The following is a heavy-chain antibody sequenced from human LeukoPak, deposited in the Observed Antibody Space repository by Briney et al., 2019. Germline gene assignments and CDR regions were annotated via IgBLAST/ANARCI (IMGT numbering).Heavy chain of an antibody. D-gene: IGHD3-10*01. V-gene: IGHV3-21*01. CDR2: ITSNGRSM. CDR3: ARRTGRGKATAPFGGHFDS. CDR1: GFSFSSYS. J-gene: IGHJ4*02. Sequence: PGGSLRLSCEASGFSFSSYSINWVRQAPGKGLEWVSGITSNGRSMYHADSVKGRFTISRDNAKDLLFLQMNSLRAEDTAVYYCARRTGRGKATAPFGGHFDSWGPGTLVTVSS.